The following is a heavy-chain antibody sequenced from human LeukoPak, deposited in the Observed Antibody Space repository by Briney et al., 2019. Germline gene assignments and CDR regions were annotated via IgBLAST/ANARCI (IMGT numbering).Heavy chain of an antibody. CDR3: ARKGGTGSYYYYMGV. D-gene: IGHD3/OR15-3a*01. V-gene: IGHV3-48*03. J-gene: IGHJ6*03. CDR1: GFTFSSYE. CDR2: ISSSGSTI. Sequence: GGSLRLSCAASGFTFSSYEMNWVRQAPGKGLEWVSYISSSGSTIYYADSVKGRFTISRDNAKNSLYLQMNSLRAEDTAVYYCARKGGTGSYYYYMGVWGKGTTVTVSS.